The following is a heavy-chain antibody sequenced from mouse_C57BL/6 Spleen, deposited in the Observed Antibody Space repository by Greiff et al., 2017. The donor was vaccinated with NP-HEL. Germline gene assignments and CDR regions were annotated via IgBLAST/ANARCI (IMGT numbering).Heavy chain of an antibody. J-gene: IGHJ2*01. D-gene: IGHD1-1*01. V-gene: IGHV1-5*01. CDR1: GYTFTSYW. CDR2: IYPGNSDT. CDR3: TTGSSYGYFDY. Sequence: EVMLVESGTVLARPGASVKMSCKTSGYTFTSYWMHWVKQRPGQGLEWIGAIYPGNSDTSYNQKFKGKAKLTAVTSASTAYMELSSLTNEDSAVYYCTTGSSYGYFDYWGQGTTLTVSS.